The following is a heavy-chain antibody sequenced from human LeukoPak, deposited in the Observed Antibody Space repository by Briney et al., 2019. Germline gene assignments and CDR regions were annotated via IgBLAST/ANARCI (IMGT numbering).Heavy chain of an antibody. CDR2: ISGSGGST. CDR1: GFTFSSYA. Sequence: GGSLRLSCAASGFTFSSYAMSWVRQAPGKGLEWVSVISGSGGSTYYADSVKGRFTISRDNSKNTLYLQMNSLRVEDTAVYYCARDIRQGNKGNWFDPWGQGSLVTVSS. CDR3: ARDIRQGNKGNWFDP. J-gene: IGHJ5*02. V-gene: IGHV3-23*01. D-gene: IGHD5-12*01.